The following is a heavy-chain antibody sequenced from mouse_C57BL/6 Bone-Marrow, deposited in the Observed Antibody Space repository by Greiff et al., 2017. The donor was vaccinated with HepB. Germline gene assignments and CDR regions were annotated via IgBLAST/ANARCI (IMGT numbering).Heavy chain of an antibody. CDR1: GFSLTSYG. Sequence: VKLVESGPGLVQPSQSLSITCTVSGFSLTSYGVHWVRQSPGKGLEWLGVIWSGGSTDYNAAFISRLSISKDNSKSQVFFKMNSLQADDTAIYYCARNTQSYWYFDVWGTGTTVTVSS. J-gene: IGHJ1*03. CDR2: IWSGGST. CDR3: ARNTQSYWYFDV. V-gene: IGHV2-2*01.